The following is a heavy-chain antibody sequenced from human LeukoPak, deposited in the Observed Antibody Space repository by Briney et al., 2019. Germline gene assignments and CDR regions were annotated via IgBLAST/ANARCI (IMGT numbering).Heavy chain of an antibody. CDR3: ARDMVRGVSYFDY. V-gene: IGHV3-33*01. CDR2: IWYDGSNK. Sequence: GGSLRLSCAASGFTFSSYGMHWVRQAPGKGLEWVAVIWYDGSNKYYADSVKGRFTISRDNSKNTLYLQMNSLRAEDTAVYYCARDMVRGVSYFDYWGQGTLVTVSS. J-gene: IGHJ4*02. CDR1: GFTFSSYG. D-gene: IGHD3-10*01.